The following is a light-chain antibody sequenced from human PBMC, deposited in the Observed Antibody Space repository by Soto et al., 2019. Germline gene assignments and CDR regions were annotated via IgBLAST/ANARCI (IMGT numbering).Light chain of an antibody. V-gene: IGKV1-5*03. CDR3: QQYDTSGAWT. CDR1: QSINSW. Sequence: DIQMTQSPSTLSASVGDRVTITCRASQSINSWLAWYQQKPGKAPKLLIYRASSLESGVPSRFSGSASGTQFTLTITSLQPDDFATYYCQQYDTSGAWTFGQGTKVEIK. J-gene: IGKJ1*01. CDR2: RAS.